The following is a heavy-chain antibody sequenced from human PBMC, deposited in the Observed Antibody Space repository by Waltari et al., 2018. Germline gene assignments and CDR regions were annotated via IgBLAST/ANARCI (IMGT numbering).Heavy chain of an antibody. V-gene: IGHV4-39*01. CDR2: FDYTGSP. CDR3: ARHHHNSWFDY. Sequence: QLQLQESGPGLVKPSETLSLTCTVSGGSISISNYYYTWIRQPPGKGPECVGSFDYTGSPHYNPSLNSRGIISVDMPKTQFYLKLNSVSAADPAGYYCARHHHNSWFDYWGQGILVTVSS. CDR1: GGSISISNYY. J-gene: IGHJ5*01.